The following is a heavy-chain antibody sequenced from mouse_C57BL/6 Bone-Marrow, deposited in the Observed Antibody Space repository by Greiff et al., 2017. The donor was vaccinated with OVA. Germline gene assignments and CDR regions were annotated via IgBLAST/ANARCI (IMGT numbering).Heavy chain of an antibody. CDR2: IYPRSGNT. J-gene: IGHJ3*01. CDR3: AREGIYYGYDVTWFAY. V-gene: IGHV1-81*01. D-gene: IGHD2-2*01. CDR1: GYTFTSYG. Sequence: QVQLQQSGAELARPGASVKLSCKASGYTFTSYGISWVKQRTGQGLEWIGEIYPRSGNTYYNEKFKGKATLTADKSSSTAYMELRSLTSEDSAVYCCAREGIYYGYDVTWFAYWGQGTLVTVSA.